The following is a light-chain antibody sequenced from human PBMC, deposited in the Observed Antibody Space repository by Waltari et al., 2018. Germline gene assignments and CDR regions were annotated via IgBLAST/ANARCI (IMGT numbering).Light chain of an antibody. J-gene: IGKJ2*01. CDR2: KAT. CDR3: QQYSSFIYT. Sequence: DIPMTQSPSTLSAFVGDRVNITCRASQSISIWLAWYQQKPGKAPKLLIYKATSLERGVPSRFSGSGSGTEFTLTISSLQPDDFASYYCQQYSSFIYTFGQGTKVEI. CDR1: QSISIW. V-gene: IGKV1-5*03.